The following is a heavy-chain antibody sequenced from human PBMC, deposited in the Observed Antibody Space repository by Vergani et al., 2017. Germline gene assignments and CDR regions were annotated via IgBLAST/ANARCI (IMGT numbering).Heavy chain of an antibody. CDR1: GGSISSSSYY. CDR3: ARAVSGYDQRFDY. V-gene: IGHV4-39*07. J-gene: IGHJ4*02. D-gene: IGHD5-12*01. Sequence: QLQLQESGPGLVKPSETLSLTCTVSGGSISSSSYYWGWIRQPPGKGLEWIGSIYYSGSTYYNPSLKSRVTISVDTSKNQFSLKLSSVTAADTAVYYCARAVSGYDQRFDYWGQGTLVTVSS. CDR2: IYYSGST.